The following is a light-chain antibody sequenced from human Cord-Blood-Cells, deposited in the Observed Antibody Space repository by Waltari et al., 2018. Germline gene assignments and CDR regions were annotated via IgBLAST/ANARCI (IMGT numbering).Light chain of an antibody. Sequence: SVLTQPASVSGSPGQSITIYCTGTSSNVGISNLVSWYQQHPGKDPKLMIYEGSKRPSGVSNRFSGSKSGNTASLTISGLQAEDEADYYCCSYAGSSTFYVFGTGTKVTVL. CDR2: EGS. J-gene: IGLJ1*01. V-gene: IGLV2-23*01. CDR3: CSYAGSSTFYV. CDR1: SSNVGISNL.